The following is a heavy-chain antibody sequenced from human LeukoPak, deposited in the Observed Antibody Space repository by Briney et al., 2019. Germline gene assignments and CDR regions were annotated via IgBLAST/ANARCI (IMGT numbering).Heavy chain of an antibody. D-gene: IGHD2-21*02. CDR3: AKDFTGQPLVTSNYFDY. CDR2: ISGSCGST. CDR1: GFTFSSYA. Sequence: GGSLRLSCAASGFTFSSYAMSWVRQAPGKGLEWVAAISGSCGSTYYADSVKGRFTISRDNSKNTLYLQMNSLRAEDTAVYYCAKDFTGQPLVTSNYFDYWGQGTLVTVSS. J-gene: IGHJ4*02. V-gene: IGHV3-23*01.